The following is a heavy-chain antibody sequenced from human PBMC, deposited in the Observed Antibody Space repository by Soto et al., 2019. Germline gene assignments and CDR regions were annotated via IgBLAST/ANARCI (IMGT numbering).Heavy chain of an antibody. CDR1: GFSLRTTGVG. J-gene: IGHJ4*02. V-gene: IGHV2-5*01. Sequence: QITLKESGPTLVEPTQTLTLTRPYSGFSLRTTGVGVAWIRQPPGKALEWLGIIYWNDDKRYSPSLKNRFTLTSDISKSQVVLTMTNMDPVDTATYYCAHTWGLPFDYWGQGTLVIVSS. D-gene: IGHD3-16*01. CDR2: IYWNDDK. CDR3: AHTWGLPFDY.